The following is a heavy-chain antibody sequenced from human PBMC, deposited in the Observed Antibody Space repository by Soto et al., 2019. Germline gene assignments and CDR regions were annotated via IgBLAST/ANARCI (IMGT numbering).Heavy chain of an antibody. Sequence: QVQLVQSGAEVKKLGSSVKVSCKASGGTFSSYAISWVRQAPGQGLEWMGGIIPIFGTANYAQKFQGRVTITADESTSTAYMELSSLRSEDTAVYYCARGQTKTINYYYYGMDVWGQGTTVTVSS. V-gene: IGHV1-69*01. J-gene: IGHJ6*02. CDR3: ARGQTKTINYYYYGMDV. CDR2: IIPIFGTA. D-gene: IGHD5-12*01. CDR1: GGTFSSYA.